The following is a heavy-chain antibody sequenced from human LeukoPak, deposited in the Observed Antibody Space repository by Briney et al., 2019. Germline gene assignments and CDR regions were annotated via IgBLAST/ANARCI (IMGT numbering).Heavy chain of an antibody. CDR2: ISNSGSTI. J-gene: IGHJ4*02. CDR1: GFTFSSYE. D-gene: IGHD4-17*01. V-gene: IGHV3-48*03. CDR3: ARDYGDYRSDY. Sequence: GGSLRLSCAASGFTFSSYEMNWVRQAPGKGLEWVSYISNSGSTIYYADSVKGRFTISRDNAKKSLYLQMNSLRAEDTAVYYCARDYGDYRSDYWGQGTLVTVSS.